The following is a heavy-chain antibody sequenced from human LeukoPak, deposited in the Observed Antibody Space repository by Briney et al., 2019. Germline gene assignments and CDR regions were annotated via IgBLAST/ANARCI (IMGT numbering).Heavy chain of an antibody. Sequence: PSETLSLTCTVSGGSVSSSSYYWSWIRQPPGKGLEWIGYIYYSGSTYYNPSLKSRVTISVDTSKNQFSLKESSVTAADTAVYYCARGSGRSSRDGMDVWGQGTTVTVSS. CDR3: ARGSGRSSRDGMDV. CDR2: IYYSGST. D-gene: IGHD3-10*01. J-gene: IGHJ6*02. CDR1: GGSVSSSSYY. V-gene: IGHV4-61*01.